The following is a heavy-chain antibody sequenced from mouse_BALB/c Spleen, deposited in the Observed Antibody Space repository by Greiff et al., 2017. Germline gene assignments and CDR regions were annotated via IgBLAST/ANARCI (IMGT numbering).Heavy chain of an antibody. CDR2: INPSNGRT. J-gene: IGHJ4*01. Sequence: QVQLQQSGDDLVKPGASVKLSCKASGYTFTSYWMHWVKQRPGQGLEWIGEINPSNGRTNYNEKFKSKATLTVDKSSSTAYMQLSSLTSEDSAVYYCARRGSSGYPYYYAMDYWGQGTSVTVSS. CDR1: GYTFTSYW. CDR3: ARRGSSGYPYYYAMDY. D-gene: IGHD3-1*01. V-gene: IGHV1S81*02.